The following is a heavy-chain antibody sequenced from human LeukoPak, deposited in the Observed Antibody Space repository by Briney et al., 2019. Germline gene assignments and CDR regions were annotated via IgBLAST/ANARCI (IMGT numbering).Heavy chain of an antibody. CDR2: ISYDGSNK. V-gene: IGHV3-30*18. CDR1: GFTFSSYG. CDR3: AKESLPRAYYYYGMDV. Sequence: GGSLRLSCAASGFTFSSYGMHWVRQAPGKGLEWVAVISYDGSNKYYADSVKGRFTISRDNSKNTLYLQTSSLRAEDTAVYYCAKESLPRAYYYYGMDVWGQGTTVTVSS. J-gene: IGHJ6*02.